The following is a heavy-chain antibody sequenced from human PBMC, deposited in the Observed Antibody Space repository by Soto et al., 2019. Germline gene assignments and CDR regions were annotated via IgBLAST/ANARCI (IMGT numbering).Heavy chain of an antibody. V-gene: IGHV1-2*02. CDR2: INPNSGAT. D-gene: IGHD2-2*01. CDR1: GYTFTDYY. Sequence: GASVKVSCKASGYTFTDYYIHWVRQAPGQGLEWMGWINPNSGATNYAQKFQGRVTMTRDTSISTAYMELSRLRSDDTAVYYCARDLVPAAISFYGMDVWGQGTTVTGSS. J-gene: IGHJ6*02. CDR3: ARDLVPAAISFYGMDV.